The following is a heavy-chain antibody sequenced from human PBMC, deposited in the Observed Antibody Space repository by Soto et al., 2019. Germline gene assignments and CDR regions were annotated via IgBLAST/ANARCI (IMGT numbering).Heavy chain of an antibody. J-gene: IGHJ4*02. CDR2: ISYDGNTQ. CDR3: AKETNAYEIYF. CDR1: GFIFSGYA. Sequence: QVQLVESGGGVVQPGRSLRLSCAASGFIFSGYAMHWVRQAPGKGLEWVAVISYDGNTQYYADSVKGRFTVSRDNSNNMLYVQMNNLRDEDTAMYYCAKETNAYEIYFWGQGTLVTVSS. V-gene: IGHV3-30-3*01. D-gene: IGHD3-9*01.